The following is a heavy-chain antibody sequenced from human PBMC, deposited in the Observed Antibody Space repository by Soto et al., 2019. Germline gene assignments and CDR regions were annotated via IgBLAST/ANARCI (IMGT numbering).Heavy chain of an antibody. J-gene: IGHJ5*01. D-gene: IGHD2-2*01. Sequence: PSENLSLTCTVSSGSLSSGGYYWNWIRQHPVKGLEWIGYIYFTGITYSTPSLKSRVTLSVDTSKSQFSLELRSVTAADTAIYYCALAHSYHQVNLFAFWGPGSLVTGSS. CDR3: ALAHSYHQVNLFAF. V-gene: IGHV4-31*03. CDR2: IYFTGIT. CDR1: SGSLSSGGYY.